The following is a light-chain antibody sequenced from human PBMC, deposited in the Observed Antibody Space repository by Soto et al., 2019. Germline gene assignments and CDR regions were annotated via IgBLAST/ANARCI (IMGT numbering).Light chain of an antibody. CDR2: GAS. CDR3: QQYGTSPYT. CDR1: QSVSSSS. V-gene: IGKV3-20*01. J-gene: IGKJ2*01. Sequence: EIVLTQSPGTLSLSPGERATLYCRASQSVSSSSLAWYQQKPGQAPRLLINGASSRATGIPDRFSGSGSGTDFTLTITRLEPEDFAVYYCQQYGTSPYTFGQGTKLEIK.